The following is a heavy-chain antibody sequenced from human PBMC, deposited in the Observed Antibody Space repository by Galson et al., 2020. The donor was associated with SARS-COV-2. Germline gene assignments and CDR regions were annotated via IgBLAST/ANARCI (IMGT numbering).Heavy chain of an antibody. V-gene: IGHV4-59*01. CDR1: GGSISDYH. J-gene: IGHJ5*02. CDR2: IYYTGST. Sequence: SETLSLTCTLSGGSISDYHWSWIRQPPGKGLEWIGYIYYTGSTTYNPSLKSRVTISIDTAKRQFSLTLSSVTAADTAVYYCARDASRGLDPWGQGTLGTVSS. D-gene: IGHD2-2*01. CDR3: ARDASRGLDP.